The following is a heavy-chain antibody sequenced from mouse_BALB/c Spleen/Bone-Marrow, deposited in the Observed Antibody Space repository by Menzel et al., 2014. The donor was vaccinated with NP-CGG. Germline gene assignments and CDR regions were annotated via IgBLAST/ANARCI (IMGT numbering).Heavy chain of an antibody. CDR3: FRYLYGNYFDY. CDR2: IVPANGNT. J-gene: IGHJ2*01. CDR1: GFNIKDTY. Sequence: EVKLMESGAELVKPGASVKLSCTASGFNIKDTYMHWVKQRPEQGLEWIGRIVPANGNTKYDPKFQGKATITADTSSNTAYLQLTSLTSEDTAVCYCFRYLYGNYFDYWGQGTTLTVSS. V-gene: IGHV14-3*02. D-gene: IGHD2-10*02.